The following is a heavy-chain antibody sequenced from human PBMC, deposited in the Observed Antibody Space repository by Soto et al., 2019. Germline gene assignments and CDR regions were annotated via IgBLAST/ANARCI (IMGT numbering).Heavy chain of an antibody. D-gene: IGHD2-2*01. J-gene: IGHJ3*02. V-gene: IGHV4-30-4*01. CDR2: IYYSGST. CDR1: GGSISSGDYY. Sequence: PSEPLSLTCTVSGGSISSGDYYWSWIRQPPGKGLEWIGYIYYSGSTYYNPSLKSRVTISVDTAKHQFSLKLSSVTAADTAVYYCARVPADDAFDIWGQGTMVTVSS. CDR3: ARVPADDAFDI.